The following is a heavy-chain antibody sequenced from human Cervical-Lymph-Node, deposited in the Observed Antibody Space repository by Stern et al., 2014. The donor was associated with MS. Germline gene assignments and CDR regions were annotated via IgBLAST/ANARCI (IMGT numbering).Heavy chain of an antibody. Sequence: EVQLVESGGGLVQPGESLRLSCAVSGFTFSNYWMTWVRQAPGKGLEWVASIKTDGSEISYVASVKGRFTISRDNAKNSLYLQMNSLRAEDTAVYYCARAVRELGTWGQGTLVTVSS. V-gene: IGHV3-7*01. CDR1: GFTFSNYW. CDR2: IKTDGSEI. CDR3: ARAVRELGT. D-gene: IGHD1-7*01. J-gene: IGHJ5*02.